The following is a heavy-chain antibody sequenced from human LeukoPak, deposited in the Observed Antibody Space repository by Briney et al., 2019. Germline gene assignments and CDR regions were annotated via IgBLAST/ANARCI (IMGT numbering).Heavy chain of an antibody. CDR1: GFTFSSYG. CDR3: AKVLVHYYYMDV. J-gene: IGHJ6*03. V-gene: IGHV3-30*02. Sequence: GGSLRLSCAASGFTFSSYGMHWVRQAPGKGLEWVAFIRYDGSNKYYADSVKGRFTISRDNSKNTLYLQMNSLRAEDTAVYYCAKVLVHYYYMDVWGKGTTVTISS. CDR2: IRYDGSNK.